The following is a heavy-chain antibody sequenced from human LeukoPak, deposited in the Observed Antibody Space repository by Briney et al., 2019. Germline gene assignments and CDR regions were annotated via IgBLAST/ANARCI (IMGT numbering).Heavy chain of an antibody. Sequence: PSETLSLTCTVSGASVSSYYWNWIRQPPGKGLEWIGYIYYSGSTNYNPSLKSRVTISEDTSKNQFSLKLNSVTAADTAVYYCARWDSGSYFLDYWGQGTLVTVSS. CDR1: GASVSSYY. J-gene: IGHJ4*02. CDR2: IYYSGST. CDR3: ARWDSGSYFLDY. V-gene: IGHV4-59*02. D-gene: IGHD1-26*01.